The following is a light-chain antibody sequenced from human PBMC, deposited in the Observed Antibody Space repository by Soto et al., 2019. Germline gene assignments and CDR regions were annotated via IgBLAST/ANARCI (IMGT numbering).Light chain of an antibody. CDR2: GAS. Sequence: EIVLTQSPGTLSLSPGDRATLSCRASQSLSRSSLAWYQQKPGRAPRLLIYGASSRATGIPDRFSGGGSGTDFTLTISRLEPEDFAVYYCQQYGSSPRTFGQGTKVEIK. V-gene: IGKV3-20*01. CDR3: QQYGSSPRT. J-gene: IGKJ1*01. CDR1: QSLSRSS.